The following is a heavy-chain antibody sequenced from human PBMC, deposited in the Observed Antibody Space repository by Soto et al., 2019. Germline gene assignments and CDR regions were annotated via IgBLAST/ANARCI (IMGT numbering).Heavy chain of an antibody. J-gene: IGHJ4*02. CDR3: ARDRQLWFFDY. V-gene: IGHV1-3*05. CDR2: INAGNGNT. Sequence: QVQLVQSGAEEKKPGASVKVSCKASGYTFTSYAMHWVRQAPGQRLEWMGWINAGNGNTKYSQKFQGRVTITRDTSASTAYMELSSLRSEDTAVYSCARDRQLWFFDYWGQGTLVTVSS. D-gene: IGHD5-18*01. CDR1: GYTFTSYA.